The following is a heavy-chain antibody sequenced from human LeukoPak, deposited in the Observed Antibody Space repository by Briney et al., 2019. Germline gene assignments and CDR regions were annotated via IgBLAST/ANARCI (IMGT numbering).Heavy chain of an antibody. D-gene: IGHD4-17*01. Sequence: GRSLRLSCAASGFTFSSYGMHWVRQAPGKGLEWVAVISYDGSNKYYADSVKGRFTISRDNSKNTLYLQMNSLRAEDTAVYYCAKELTVTTHPFDYWGQGTLVTVSS. CDR1: GFTFSSYG. CDR3: AKELTVTTHPFDY. J-gene: IGHJ4*02. V-gene: IGHV3-30*18. CDR2: ISYDGSNK.